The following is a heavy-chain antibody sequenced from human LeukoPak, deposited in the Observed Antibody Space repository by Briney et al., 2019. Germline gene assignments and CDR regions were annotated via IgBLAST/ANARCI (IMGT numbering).Heavy chain of an antibody. CDR1: GGSIRSSNFY. J-gene: IGHJ4*02. Sequence: PSETLSLTCTVSGGSIRSSNFYWGWIRQPPGKGLEWIGSIYYTGGTYYNSSLKSRVTISVDTSENQFSLKVNSVTAADAAVYYCARDLRYLSGWRFDYWGQGALVTVSS. D-gene: IGHD6-19*01. CDR2: IYYTGGT. V-gene: IGHV4-39*07. CDR3: ARDLRYLSGWRFDY.